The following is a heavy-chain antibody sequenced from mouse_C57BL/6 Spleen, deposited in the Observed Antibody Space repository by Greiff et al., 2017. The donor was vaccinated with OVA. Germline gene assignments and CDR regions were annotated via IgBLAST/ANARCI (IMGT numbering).Heavy chain of an antibody. V-gene: IGHV5-4*01. CDR2: ISDGGSYT. CDR3: ARELYSVYFDY. D-gene: IGHD1-1*01. CDR1: GFTFSSYA. Sequence: EVKLEESGGGLVKPGGSLKLSCAASGFTFSSYAMSWVRQTPEKRLEWVATISDGGSYTYYPDNVKGRFTISRDNAKNNLYLQMSHLKSEDTAMYYCARELYSVYFDYWGQGTTLTVSS. J-gene: IGHJ2*01.